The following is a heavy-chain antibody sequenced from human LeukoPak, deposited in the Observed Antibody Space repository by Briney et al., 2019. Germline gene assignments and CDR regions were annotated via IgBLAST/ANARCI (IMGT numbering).Heavy chain of an antibody. Sequence: SETLSLACTVSCASISSYCWCWARQQPGKWLEWIGYINYSGSTTYNPPLKGRVTMSEDTPTNHFSLKRSSSTATDTAVYSCAREVAGTLNWATKNRYNWFDPWGQGALVTVSS. V-gene: IGHV4-59*01. J-gene: IGHJ5*02. CDR2: INYSGST. D-gene: IGHD6-19*01. CDR3: AREVAGTLNWATKNRYNWFDP. CDR1: CASISSYC.